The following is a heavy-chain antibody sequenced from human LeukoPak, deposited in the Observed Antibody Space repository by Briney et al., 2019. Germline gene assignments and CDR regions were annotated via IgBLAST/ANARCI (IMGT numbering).Heavy chain of an antibody. CDR1: GGSFSGYY. Sequence: SETLSLTCAVYGGSFSGYYWSWIRQPPGKGLEWIGEINHSGSTNYNPSLKSRVTISVDTSKNQFSLKLSSVTAADTAVYYCARRYSYDSPFDYWGQGTLVTVSS. V-gene: IGHV4-34*01. D-gene: IGHD5-18*01. J-gene: IGHJ4*02. CDR2: INHSGST. CDR3: ARRYSYDSPFDY.